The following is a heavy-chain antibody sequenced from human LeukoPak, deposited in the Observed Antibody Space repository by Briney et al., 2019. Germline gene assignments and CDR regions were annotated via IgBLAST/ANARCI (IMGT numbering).Heavy chain of an antibody. V-gene: IGHV3-23*01. CDR3: AKDSPVLSF. D-gene: IGHD4/OR15-4a*01. J-gene: IGHJ4*02. CDR2: LDPSGGAT. CDR1: GFTFSSHG. Sequence: GGSLRLSCAASGFTFSSHGMSWVRQAPGKVLEWDSALDPSGGATYHADSVRGRFTISRDNSKNTLFLQMNSLRAEDTAVYYWAKDSPVLSFWGQGTLVSVSS.